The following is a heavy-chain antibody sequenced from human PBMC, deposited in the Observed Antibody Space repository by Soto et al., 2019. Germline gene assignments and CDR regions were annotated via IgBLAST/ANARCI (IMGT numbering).Heavy chain of an antibody. CDR2: IVVGSGNT. J-gene: IGHJ3*02. CDR1: GFTFTSSA. Sequence: QMQLVQSGPEVKKPGTSVKVSCKASGFTFTSSAVQWVRQARGQRLEWIGWIVVGSGNTNYAQKFQERVTLTRDMSTSTAYMELSSLRSEDTAVYYCAADKSGGTFLNDAFDIWGQGTMVTVSS. CDR3: AADKSGGTFLNDAFDI. V-gene: IGHV1-58*01. D-gene: IGHD1-1*01.